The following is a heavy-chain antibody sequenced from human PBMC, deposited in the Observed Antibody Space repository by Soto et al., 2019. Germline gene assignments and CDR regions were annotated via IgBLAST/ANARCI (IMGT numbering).Heavy chain of an antibody. CDR2: IYYSGST. V-gene: IGHV4-31*03. CDR3: ARDEGAAAGLLGV. Sequence: SENLSLTCTVSGGSISSGGYYWSWIRQHPGKGLEWIGYIYYSGSTYYNPSLKSRVTISVDTSKNQFSLKLSSVTAAETAVYFCARDEGAAAGLLGVWGQGTTVTVSS. CDR1: GGSISSGGYY. J-gene: IGHJ6*02. D-gene: IGHD6-13*01.